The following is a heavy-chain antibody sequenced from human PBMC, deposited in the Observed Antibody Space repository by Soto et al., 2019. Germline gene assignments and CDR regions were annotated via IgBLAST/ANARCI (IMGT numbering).Heavy chain of an antibody. CDR2: ISAYNGNT. Sequence: SVKVSCKASGYTFTSYGISWVRQAPGQGLEWMGWISAYNGNTKYAQKLQGRVTMTTDTSTSTAYMELRSLRFDDTAVYYCARDVAAAGTWDYWGQGTLVTVSS. V-gene: IGHV1-18*04. J-gene: IGHJ4*02. CDR3: ARDVAAAGTWDY. CDR1: GYTFTSYG. D-gene: IGHD6-13*01.